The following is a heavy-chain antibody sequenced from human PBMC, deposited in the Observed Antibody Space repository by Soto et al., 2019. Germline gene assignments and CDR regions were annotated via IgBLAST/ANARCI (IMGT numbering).Heavy chain of an antibody. J-gene: IGHJ4*02. V-gene: IGHV3-74*01. CDR3: ATVFDF. CDR2: IEINGRDT. D-gene: IGHD4-17*01. Sequence: EMQLVESGGGLVQPGGSLRLSCAAPGFTLSGHWIHWVRHAPGKGLEWVSRIEINGRDTRYADSVKGGFIISTDNANNTVYLQMNSLRVEDTAVSYCATVFDFWGQGTLVTVSS. CDR1: GFTLSGHW.